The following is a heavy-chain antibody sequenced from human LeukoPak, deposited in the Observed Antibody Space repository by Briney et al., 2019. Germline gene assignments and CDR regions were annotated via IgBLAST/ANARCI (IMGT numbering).Heavy chain of an antibody. D-gene: IGHD3-3*01. Sequence: ASVNVSSKPSRYTFTGYYVHWVRQAPGQGLEWMGWINPNIGGTNYAQTLHGRVTTTRDTSIRTDSMELRRLRSDDKAVYYCARSVLDFWSTVAEKHPIDYWGQGTLVTVSS. J-gene: IGHJ4*02. V-gene: IGHV1-2*02. CDR2: INPNIGGT. CDR1: RYTFTGYY. CDR3: ARSVLDFWSTVAEKHPIDY.